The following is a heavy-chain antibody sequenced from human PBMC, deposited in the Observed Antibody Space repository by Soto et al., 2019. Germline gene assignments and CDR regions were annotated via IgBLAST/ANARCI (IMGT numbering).Heavy chain of an antibody. D-gene: IGHD3-16*01. CDR1: GGSISSYY. V-gene: IGHV4-4*07. CDR3: ARGPRGYVYYHGMDV. CDR2: IDTSGTT. J-gene: IGHJ6*02. Sequence: SETLSLTCTVSGGSISSYYCSWIRQAAGKGLEWIGRIDTSGTTNYNPSLRSRVTMSVDASKNHFSLNLSSVTAADTAVYFCARGPRGYVYYHGMDVWGQGTTVTVSS.